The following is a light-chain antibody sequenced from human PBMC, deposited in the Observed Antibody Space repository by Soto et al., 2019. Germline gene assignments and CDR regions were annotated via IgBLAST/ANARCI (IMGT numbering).Light chain of an antibody. CDR1: QSISSN. J-gene: IGKJ5*01. CDR2: GAS. V-gene: IGKV3-15*01. CDR3: QQYTTWRQIT. Sequence: EIVMTQSPATLSVSPGERATLSCRASQSISSNVGWYQQRRCQAPRLLIYGASTRATGIPARFSGSGSGTEFTLTISSLDSEDSAVYYCQQYTTWRQITFGQGTRLEIK.